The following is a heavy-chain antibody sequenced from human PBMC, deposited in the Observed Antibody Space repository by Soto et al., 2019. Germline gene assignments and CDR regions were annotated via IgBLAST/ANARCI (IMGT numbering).Heavy chain of an antibody. Sequence: QVQLVQSGAEVKKPGASVKVSCKASGYTFTSYGISWVRQAPGQWLEWMGWISAYNGNTNYAQKLQGRVTMTTDTSTRTAYMELRSLRSDDTAVYYCARISSSSWYVREQQFDYWGQGTLVTVSS. CDR2: ISAYNGNT. J-gene: IGHJ4*02. V-gene: IGHV1-18*01. CDR1: GYTFTSYG. D-gene: IGHD6-13*01. CDR3: ARISSSSWYVREQQFDY.